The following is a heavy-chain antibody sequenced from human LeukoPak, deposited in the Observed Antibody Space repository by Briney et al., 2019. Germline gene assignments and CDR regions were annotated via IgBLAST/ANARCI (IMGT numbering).Heavy chain of an antibody. V-gene: IGHV3-53*01. CDR2: IYSGGTT. CDR1: GFTVSSNY. D-gene: IGHD3-10*02. CDR3: ARESPMYYYMDV. J-gene: IGHJ6*03. Sequence: GGSLRLSCAASGFTVSSNYMSWARQAPGKGLEWVSVIYSGGTTCYADSVKGRFTISRDNSKNTLYLQMNILRAEDTAVYYCARESPMYYYMDVWGKGTTVTVSS.